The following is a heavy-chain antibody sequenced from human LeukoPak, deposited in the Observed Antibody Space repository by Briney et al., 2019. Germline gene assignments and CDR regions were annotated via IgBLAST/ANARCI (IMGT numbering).Heavy chain of an antibody. D-gene: IGHD2-2*01. CDR1: GGSFSGYY. J-gene: IGHJ6*03. Sequence: SETLSLTCAVYGGSFSGYYWSWNRQPPGKGLEWIGEINHSGSTNYNPSLKSRVTISEDTSRNQFSLKLSSVTAADTAVYYCARARLPPPSRTAYYYYMDVWGKGTTVTVSS. CDR2: INHSGST. CDR3: ARARLPPPSRTAYYYYMDV. V-gene: IGHV4-34*01.